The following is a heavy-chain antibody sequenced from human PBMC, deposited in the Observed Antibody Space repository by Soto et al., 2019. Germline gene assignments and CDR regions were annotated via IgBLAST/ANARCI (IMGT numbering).Heavy chain of an antibody. J-gene: IGHJ5*02. CDR2: IWNNGNRK. V-gene: IGHV3-33*01. CDR3: ARAVSTTAVNWVDP. CDR1: GFTFWNYG. Sequence: QVQLVESGGGVVQPGRSLRLSCAAAGFTFWNYGMHWVRQAPGKGPEWVATIWNNGNRKYYADSVTGRFTISRDNSGNTLYLEMNSLRVEDRAVYYCARAVSTTAVNWVDPWGQGTQVTVSS. D-gene: IGHD2-2*01.